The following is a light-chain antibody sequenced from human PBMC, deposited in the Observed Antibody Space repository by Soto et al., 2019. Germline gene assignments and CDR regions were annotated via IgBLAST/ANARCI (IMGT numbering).Light chain of an antibody. CDR3: QQRSNWPRYT. CDR2: DAS. Sequence: EIVLTQSPATLSLSPKEKATLSCRASQSVSSYLAWYQQKPGQAPRLLIYDASNRATGIPARFSGSGSGTDFTLTISSLEPEDFAVYYCQQRSNWPRYTFGQGTKVDIK. J-gene: IGKJ2*01. V-gene: IGKV3-11*01. CDR1: QSVSSY.